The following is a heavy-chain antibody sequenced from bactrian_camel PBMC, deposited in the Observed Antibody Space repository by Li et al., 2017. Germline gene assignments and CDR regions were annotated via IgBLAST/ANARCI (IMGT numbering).Heavy chain of an antibody. V-gene: IGHV3S40*01. Sequence: VQLVESGGGLVQPGGSLRLSCAASGFTFSSSAMIWARQAPGRGLEWVSVIISGGSTEYADSVKGRFTVSRDDAKNTMYLQLNSLKTEDMAMYYCAKDLSLLYWGQGTQVTVS. CDR3: AKDLSLLY. CDR2: IISGGST. J-gene: IGHJ4*01. CDR1: GFTFSSSA.